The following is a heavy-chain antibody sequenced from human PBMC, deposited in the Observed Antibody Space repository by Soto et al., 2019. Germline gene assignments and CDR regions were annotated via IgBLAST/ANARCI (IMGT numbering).Heavy chain of an antibody. CDR2: IKSKGGGETT. Sequence: EGQLVESGGRLVEPGGSLRLSCAASGFNFNVAWMNWVLQAPGKGLEWLGRIKSKGGGETTEYVAFVKGRFTISRDDSNTTLYLQMNSLKSEDTAVYYCTKVLALPPNDAFDIWGQGTMVTVSS. J-gene: IGHJ3*02. V-gene: IGHV3-15*01. D-gene: IGHD3-3*02. CDR3: TKVLALPPNDAFDI. CDR1: GFNFNVAW.